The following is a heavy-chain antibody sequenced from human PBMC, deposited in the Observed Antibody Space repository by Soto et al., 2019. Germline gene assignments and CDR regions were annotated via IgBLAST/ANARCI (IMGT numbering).Heavy chain of an antibody. D-gene: IGHD3-10*01. J-gene: IGHJ4*02. CDR3: ARAATYYYGSGSPEFDY. Sequence: SETLSLTCTVSGGSISSYYWSWIRQPPGKGLEWIGYIYYSGSTNYNPSLKSRVTISVDTSKNQFSLKLSSVTAADTAVYYCARAATYYYGSGSPEFDYWGQGTLVTVSS. CDR1: GGSISSYY. CDR2: IYYSGST. V-gene: IGHV4-59*01.